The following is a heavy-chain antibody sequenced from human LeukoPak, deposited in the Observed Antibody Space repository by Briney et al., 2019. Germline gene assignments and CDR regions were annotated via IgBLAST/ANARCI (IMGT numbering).Heavy chain of an antibody. D-gene: IGHD1-26*01. J-gene: IGHJ4*02. CDR2: IYYSGST. Sequence: SETLSLTCTVSGGSISSYYWSWIRQPPGKGLEWIGYIYYSGSTNYNPSLKSRVTISVDTSKNQFSLKLSSVTAADTAVYYCAKGTVVGATKGAYFDYWGQGTLVTVSS. CDR3: AKGTVVGATKGAYFDY. V-gene: IGHV4-59*12. CDR1: GGSISSYY.